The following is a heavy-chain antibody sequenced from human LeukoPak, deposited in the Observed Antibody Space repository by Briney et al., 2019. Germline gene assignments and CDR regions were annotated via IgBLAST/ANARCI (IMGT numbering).Heavy chain of an antibody. D-gene: IGHD3-10*01. J-gene: IGHJ4*02. CDR2: IYSSGST. V-gene: IGHV4-39*07. Sequence: PSQTLSLTCTVSGGSISSSNYYWGWIRQPPGEGLDWIGSIYSSGSTYYNPSLKSRVTISVDTSKNQFSLELNSVTAADTAVYYCARGTYLPGIDYWGQGTLVTVSS. CDR1: GGSISSSNYY. CDR3: ARGTYLPGIDY.